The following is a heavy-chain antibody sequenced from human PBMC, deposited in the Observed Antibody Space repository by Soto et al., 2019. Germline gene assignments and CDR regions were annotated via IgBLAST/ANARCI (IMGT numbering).Heavy chain of an antibody. CDR3: ARDSPIGSTYSGYDAIDS. CDR2: TIPILDVA. CDR1: GGTFSTST. J-gene: IGHJ4*02. V-gene: IGHV1-69*08. D-gene: IGHD5-12*01. Sequence: QVQLVQSGAEVKKPGSSVKVSCKASGGTFSTSTFTWVRQAPGQGLEWMGRTIPILDVADYAQDFQGRVTITADKATSTAYMELTSLPSKDTAVYYCARDSPIGSTYSGYDAIDSWGQGTLVTVSS.